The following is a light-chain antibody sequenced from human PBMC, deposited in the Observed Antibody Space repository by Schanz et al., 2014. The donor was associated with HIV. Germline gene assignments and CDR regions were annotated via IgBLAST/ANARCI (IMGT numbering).Light chain of an antibody. CDR3: CSYAPSSTLV. V-gene: IGLV2-11*01. J-gene: IGLJ3*02. Sequence: QSALTQQRSVSGSPGQSVAISCTGTSSDVGGYNYVSWYQQHPGKAPKLMIYDVTKRPSGVPDRFSGSKSGNTASLTISGLQAEDEADYYCCSYAPSSTLVFGGGTKLTVL. CDR2: DVT. CDR1: SSDVGGYNY.